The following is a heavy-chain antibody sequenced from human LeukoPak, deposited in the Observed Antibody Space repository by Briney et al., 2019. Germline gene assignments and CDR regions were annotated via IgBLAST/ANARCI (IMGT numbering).Heavy chain of an antibody. CDR2: ISAYNGNT. Sequence: GASVKVSCKASGYTFTSYGISWVRQAPGQGLEWMGWISAYNGNTNYAQKVQGRVTMTTDTSTSTAYMELRSLRSDDTAVYYCARDAVWYYDFWSGYHTFDYWGQGTLVTVSS. CDR3: ARDAVWYYDFWSGYHTFDY. D-gene: IGHD3-3*01. J-gene: IGHJ4*02. CDR1: GYTFTSYG. V-gene: IGHV1-18*01.